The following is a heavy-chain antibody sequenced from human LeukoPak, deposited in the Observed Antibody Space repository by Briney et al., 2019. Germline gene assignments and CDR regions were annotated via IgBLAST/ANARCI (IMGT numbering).Heavy chain of an antibody. CDR3: AKDLWHLVRMIDH. D-gene: IGHD6-6*01. CDR2: ISATGAST. CDR1: GFIFSKYA. V-gene: IGHV3-23*01. J-gene: IGHJ4*02. Sequence: GGSLRLSCEGSGFIFSKYAMNWVRQAPGKGLEWVSAISATGASTYYIDSVKGRFTISRDNSNNTLHLQMNSLRAEDTARYYCAKDLWHLVRMIDHWGQGILVIAST.